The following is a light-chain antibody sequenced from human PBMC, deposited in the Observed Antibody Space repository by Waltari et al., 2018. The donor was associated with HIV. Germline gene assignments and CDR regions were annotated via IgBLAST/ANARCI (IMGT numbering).Light chain of an antibody. CDR1: SSDVGSYNL. CDR2: EVT. CDR3: NSYATGSAWV. Sequence: PASVSGSPGQSITISCTGTSSDVGSYNLVSWYQQHPGKAPKLMIYEVTKRPSGVSNRFSGSKSGNTASLTISGLQAEDEADYYCNSYATGSAWVFGGGTKLTVL. J-gene: IGLJ3*02. V-gene: IGLV2-23*02.